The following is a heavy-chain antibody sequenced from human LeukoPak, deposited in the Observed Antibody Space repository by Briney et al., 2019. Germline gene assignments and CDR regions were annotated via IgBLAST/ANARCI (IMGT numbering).Heavy chain of an antibody. CDR2: ISGTSSLI. D-gene: IGHD2/OR15-2a*01. Sequence: GGSLRLSCAASGFTFSTYSMNWVRQAPGKGLEWVSYISGTSSLIYYADSVKGRFTISRDNSKNTLYLQMNSLRAEDTAVYYCARDLSPDYWGQGTLVTVSS. V-gene: IGHV3-48*01. J-gene: IGHJ4*02. CDR3: ARDLSPDY. CDR1: GFTFSTYS.